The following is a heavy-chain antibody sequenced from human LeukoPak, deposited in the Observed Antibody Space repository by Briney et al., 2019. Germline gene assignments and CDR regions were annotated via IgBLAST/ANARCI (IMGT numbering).Heavy chain of an antibody. CDR2: I. D-gene: IGHD6-13*01. J-gene: IGHJ4*02. CDR3: ARGSGSSWYFYFDY. CDR1: GFTFSSYG. Sequence: GGSLRLSCAGSGFTFSSYGMHWVRQAPGKGLEWVSAIKGRFTISRDNSKNTLYLQVNSLRAEDTALYYCARGSGSSWYFYFDYWGQGTLVTVSS. V-gene: IGHV3-NL1*01.